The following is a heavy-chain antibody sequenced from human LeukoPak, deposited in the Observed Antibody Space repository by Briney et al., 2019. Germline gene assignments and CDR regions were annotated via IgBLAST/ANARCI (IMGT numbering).Heavy chain of an antibody. CDR2: IRSKAYGGTT. Sequence: HPGGSLRLSCTASGFTFGDYAMSWFRQAPGKGLEWVGFIRSKAYGGTTEYAASVKGRFTISRDDSKSIAYLQMNSLKTEDTAVYYCTRVYDSSGYYSYVPIYFDYWGQGTLVTVSS. V-gene: IGHV3-49*03. D-gene: IGHD3-22*01. CDR1: GFTFGDYA. J-gene: IGHJ4*02. CDR3: TRVYDSSGYYSYVPIYFDY.